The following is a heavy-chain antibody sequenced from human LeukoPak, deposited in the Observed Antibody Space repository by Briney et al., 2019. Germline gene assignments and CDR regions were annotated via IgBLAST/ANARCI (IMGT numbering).Heavy chain of an antibody. CDR3: ARAPLRYFDRPYYFDY. CDR2: ISSSGSTI. CDR1: GFTFSSYE. V-gene: IGHV3-48*03. Sequence: PGGSLRLSCAASGFTFSSYEMNWVRQAPGKGLEWVSYISSSGSTIYYADSVKGRFTISRDNAKNSLYLQMNSLRAEDTAVYYCARAPLRYFDRPYYFDYWGQGTLVTASS. D-gene: IGHD3-9*01. J-gene: IGHJ4*02.